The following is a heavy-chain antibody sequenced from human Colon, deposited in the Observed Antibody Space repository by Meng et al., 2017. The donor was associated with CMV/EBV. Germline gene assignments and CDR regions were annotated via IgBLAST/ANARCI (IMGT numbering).Heavy chain of an antibody. CDR3: ARVYEYSSSWGSDY. Sequence: QVPLVQAGAEVKKPGASVKVSCKTSGYVFDLYGISWVRQAPGQGLEWMGWISADKRYTSYAQNLQGRVTMTTDASTSTAYMELRGLRSNDTAVYYCARVYEYSSSWGSDYWGQGTLVTVSS. D-gene: IGHD6-6*01. CDR1: GYVFDLYG. CDR2: ISADKRYT. V-gene: IGHV1-18*01. J-gene: IGHJ4*02.